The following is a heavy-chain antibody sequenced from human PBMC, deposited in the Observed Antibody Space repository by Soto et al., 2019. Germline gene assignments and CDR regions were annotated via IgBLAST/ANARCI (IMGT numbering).Heavy chain of an antibody. CDR2: ISGSGGST. D-gene: IGHD6-13*01. CDR1: GFTFSTYA. V-gene: IGHV3-23*01. Sequence: GGSLRLSCAASGFTFSTYAMTWVRQAPGKGLEWVSAISGSGGSTYYADSVKGRFTISRDNSNNTLYLQMNSLRAEDTAVYYCAKEKDSSTEYYYYYYGMDVWGQGTTVTVSS. CDR3: AKEKDSSTEYYYYYYGMDV. J-gene: IGHJ6*02.